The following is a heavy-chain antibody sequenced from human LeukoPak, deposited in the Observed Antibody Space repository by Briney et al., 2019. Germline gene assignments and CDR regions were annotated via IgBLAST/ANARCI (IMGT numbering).Heavy chain of an antibody. Sequence: GGSLRLSCAASGFTFSSYGMHWVRQAPGKGLEWVAFIRYDGSNEYYADSVKGRFTISRDNSKNTLYLQMNSLRAEDTAVYYCAAGLVTPLVSGYWGQGTLVTVSS. CDR1: GFTFSSYG. V-gene: IGHV3-30*02. J-gene: IGHJ4*02. D-gene: IGHD4-11*01. CDR2: IRYDGSNE. CDR3: AAGLVTPLVSGY.